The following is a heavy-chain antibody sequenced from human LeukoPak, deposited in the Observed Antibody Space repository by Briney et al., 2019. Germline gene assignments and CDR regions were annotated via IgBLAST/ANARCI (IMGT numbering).Heavy chain of an antibody. V-gene: IGHV3-30*04. D-gene: IGHD2-2*01. Sequence: GGSLRLSCAASGFTFSSYAMHWVRQAPGKGLEWVGVISYDGRNIHYPDSVKGRFTISRDISTDTLWLQMDSLRTEDTAVYYCAKGPLRGTAAAIDYWGQGTLVTVSS. CDR2: ISYDGRNI. CDR1: GFTFSSYA. J-gene: IGHJ4*02. CDR3: AKGPLRGTAAAIDY.